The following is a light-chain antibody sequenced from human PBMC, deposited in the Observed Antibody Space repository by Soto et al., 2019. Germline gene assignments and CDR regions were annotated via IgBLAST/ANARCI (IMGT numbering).Light chain of an antibody. Sequence: DTQMTQSPSTLSASVGDRVTITCRASQSIGSWLAWYQQKPGKAPKLLIYKTSILENGVPSRFSGSASGTEFTLSISSLQPDDFATYYCHQYNSYWTFGQGTKVEIK. V-gene: IGKV1-5*03. CDR3: HQYNSYWT. J-gene: IGKJ1*01. CDR2: KTS. CDR1: QSIGSW.